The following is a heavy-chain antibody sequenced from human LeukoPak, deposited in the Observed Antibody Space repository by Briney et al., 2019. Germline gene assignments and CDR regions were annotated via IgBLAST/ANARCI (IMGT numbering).Heavy chain of an antibody. CDR1: GFTFNSYA. J-gene: IGHJ4*02. CDR3: AKERIWNVVAVVAAQNFDY. D-gene: IGHD2-15*01. CDR2: ISGSGSST. Sequence: GGSLRLSCAASGFTFNSYAMNWVRQAPGKGLEWVSGISGSGSSTYYADSVKGRFTISRDNSKNTLYLQMNNLRAEDTAVYYCAKERIWNVVAVVAAQNFDYWGQGTLVTVSS. V-gene: IGHV3-23*01.